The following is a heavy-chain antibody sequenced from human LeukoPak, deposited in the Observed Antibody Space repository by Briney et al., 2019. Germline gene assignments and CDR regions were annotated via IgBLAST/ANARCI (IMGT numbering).Heavy chain of an antibody. D-gene: IGHD3-9*01. CDR3: ARVHDTTGYYHYFDS. CDR1: GFTFSTYP. CDR2: ISHHGSNE. J-gene: IGHJ4*02. Sequence: GGSLSLSCEASGFTFSTYPMHWVRQAPDKGLEWVAMISHHGSNEYYADSVKGRFTISRDNSKNTLYLQMNNPRVEDTAIYYCARVHDTTGYYHYFDSWGQGTLVTVSS. V-gene: IGHV3-30*14.